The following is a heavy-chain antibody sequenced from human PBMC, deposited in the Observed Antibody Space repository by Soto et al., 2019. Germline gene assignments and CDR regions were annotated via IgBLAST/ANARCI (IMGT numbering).Heavy chain of an antibody. CDR1: GYTFTSYG. CDR3: ARDSRIAVAGYYGMDV. D-gene: IGHD6-19*01. J-gene: IGHJ6*02. V-gene: IGHV1-18*04. Sequence: GASVKVSCKASGYTFTSYGISWVRQAPGQGLEWMGWISAYSGNTNYAQKLQGRVTMTTDTSTSTAYMELRGLRSDDTAVYYCARDSRIAVAGYYGMDVWGQGTTVTVSS. CDR2: ISAYSGNT.